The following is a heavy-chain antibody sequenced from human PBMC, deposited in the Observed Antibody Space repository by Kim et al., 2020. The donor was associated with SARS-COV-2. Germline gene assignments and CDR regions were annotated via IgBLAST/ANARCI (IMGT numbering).Heavy chain of an antibody. CDR3: ARVPVQYYVILTGPHYWDVDP. J-gene: IGHJ2*01. V-gene: IGHV3-48*02. CDR2: ISSSSSTI. CDR1: GFTFSSYS. Sequence: GGSLRLSCAASGFTFSSYSMNWVRQAPGKGLEWVSYISSSSSTIYYADSVKGRFTISRDNAKNSLYLQMNSLRDEDTAVYYCARVPVQYYVILTGPHYWDVDPWGRGTLVTVSP. D-gene: IGHD3-9*01.